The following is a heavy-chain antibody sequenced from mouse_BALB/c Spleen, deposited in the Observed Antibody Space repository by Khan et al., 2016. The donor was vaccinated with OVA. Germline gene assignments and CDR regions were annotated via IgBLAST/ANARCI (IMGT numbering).Heavy chain of an antibody. CDR3: ARLSYYYDGEGFAY. CDR1: GFTFSTYG. D-gene: IGHD1-1*01. CDR2: ISTDGSYT. Sequence: EVELVESGGDLVKPGGSLKLSCAASGFTFSTYGMSWVRQTPDKRLEWVATISTDGSYTYYPDSVKGRFTISRDNAKNTLYLQMSSLKSEDTAMFYCARLSYYYDGEGFAYWGQGTLVTVSA. J-gene: IGHJ3*01. V-gene: IGHV5-6*01.